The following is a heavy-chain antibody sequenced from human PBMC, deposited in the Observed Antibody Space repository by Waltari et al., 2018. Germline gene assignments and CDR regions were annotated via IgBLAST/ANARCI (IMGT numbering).Heavy chain of an antibody. V-gene: IGHV3-43D*03. J-gene: IGHJ4*02. CDR2: ISWDGGST. Sequence: EVQLVESGGVVVQPGGSPRLSCAASGFTFDDYAMHWVRQAPGKGLEWVSLISWDGGSTYYADSVKGRVTISRDNSKNSLYLQMNSLRAEDTALYYCAKYICSSTSCYLVYWGQGTLVTVSS. CDR3: AKYICSSTSCYLVY. CDR1: GFTFDDYA. D-gene: IGHD2-2*01.